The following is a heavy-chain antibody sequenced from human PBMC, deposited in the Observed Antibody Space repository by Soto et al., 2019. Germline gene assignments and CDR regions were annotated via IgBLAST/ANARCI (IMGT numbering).Heavy chain of an antibody. J-gene: IGHJ6*02. V-gene: IGHV3-33*01. CDR1: GFTFSSYG. Sequence: QVQLVESGGGVVQPGRSLRLSCAASGFTFSSYGMHWVRQAPGKGLEWVAVIWYDGSNKYYADSVKGRFTISRDNSKNTLKLQMNSLRAEDTAVYYCARDTARAMVRIYYGMDVWGQGTTVTVSS. CDR3: ARDTARAMVRIYYGMDV. CDR2: IWYDGSNK. D-gene: IGHD3-10*01.